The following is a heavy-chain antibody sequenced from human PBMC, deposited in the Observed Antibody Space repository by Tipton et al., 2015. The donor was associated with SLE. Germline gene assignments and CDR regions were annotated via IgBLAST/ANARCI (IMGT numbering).Heavy chain of an antibody. CDR3: ARGEWELGGSWFDP. V-gene: IGHV4-34*01. CDR2: INHRGST. D-gene: IGHD1-26*01. Sequence: TLSLTCAVYGGSFSGYYWSWIRQPPGKGLEWIGEINHRGSTNYNPSLKSRVTISVDTSKNQFSLKLSSVTAADTAVYYCARGEWELGGSWFDPWGQGTLVTVSS. J-gene: IGHJ5*02. CDR1: GGSFSGYY.